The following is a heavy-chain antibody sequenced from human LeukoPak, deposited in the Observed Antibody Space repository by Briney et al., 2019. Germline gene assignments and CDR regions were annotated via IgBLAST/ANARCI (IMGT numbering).Heavy chain of an antibody. J-gene: IGHJ4*02. Sequence: TLSLTCTVSGGSITSGGYYWSWIRQHPGKGLEWLGYIYYSGSTYYNPSLKSRLTISLDTSKNHFSLKVSSVTAADTAVYYCARGPVRDYSNYWGQGTLVTVSS. CDR3: ARGPVRDYSNY. D-gene: IGHD4-11*01. CDR1: GGSITSGGYY. V-gene: IGHV4-31*03. CDR2: IYYSGST.